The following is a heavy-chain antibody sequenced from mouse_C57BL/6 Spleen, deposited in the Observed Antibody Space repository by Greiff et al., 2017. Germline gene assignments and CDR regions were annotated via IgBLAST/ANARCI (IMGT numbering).Heavy chain of an antibody. J-gene: IGHJ4*01. CDR3: ARWDGNYDYYAMDY. CDR1: GYTFTNYW. D-gene: IGHD2-1*01. CDR2: IYPGGGYT. V-gene: IGHV1-63*01. Sequence: QVQLQQSGAELVRPGTSVKMSCRASGYTFTNYWIGWAKQRPGHGLEWIGDIYPGGGYTNYNEKFKGKATLTADKSSSTAYMQFSSLTSEDSAIYYCARWDGNYDYYAMDYWGQGTSVTVSS.